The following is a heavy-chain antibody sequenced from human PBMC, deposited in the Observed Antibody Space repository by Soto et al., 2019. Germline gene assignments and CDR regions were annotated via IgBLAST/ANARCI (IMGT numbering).Heavy chain of an antibody. CDR2: IYYSGST. D-gene: IGHD2-2*01. V-gene: IGHV4-59*01. CDR3: AAINPYCSSTSCQFDY. Sequence: QVQLQESGPGLVKPSETLSLTCTVSGGSISSYYWSWIRQPPGKGLEWIGYIYYSGSTNYNPSLKSRVTISVDTSKNLFSLKLSSVTAADTAVYYCAAINPYCSSTSCQFDYWGQGTLVTVSS. CDR1: GGSISSYY. J-gene: IGHJ4*02.